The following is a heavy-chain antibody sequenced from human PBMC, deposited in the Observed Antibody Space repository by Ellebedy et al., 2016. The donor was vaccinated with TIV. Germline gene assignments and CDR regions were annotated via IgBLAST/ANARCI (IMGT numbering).Heavy chain of an antibody. J-gene: IGHJ4*02. CDR2: ISSSSSYI. CDR1: GFTFSSYS. D-gene: IGHD2-2*01. V-gene: IGHV3-21*01. CDR3: ARGVPAFDY. Sequence: GESLKISCAASGFTFSSYSMNWVRQAPGKGLEWVSSISSSSSYIYYADSVKGRLTISRDNAKNSLYLQMNSLRAEDTAVYYCARGVPAFDYWGQGTLVTVSS.